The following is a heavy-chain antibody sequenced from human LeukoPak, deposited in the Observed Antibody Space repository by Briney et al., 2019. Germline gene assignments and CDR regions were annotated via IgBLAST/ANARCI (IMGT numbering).Heavy chain of an antibody. CDR3: AKVVHDFGVDY. J-gene: IGHJ4*02. CDR1: GGTFSSYA. V-gene: IGHV1-2*02. CDR2: INPNSGGT. Sequence: ASVKVSCKASGGTFSSYAISWVRQAPGQGLEWMGWINPNSGGTNYTQKFQGRVTMTRDTSISTAYMELSRLRSDDTAVYYCAKVVHDFGVDYWGQGTLVTVSS. D-gene: IGHD3-3*01.